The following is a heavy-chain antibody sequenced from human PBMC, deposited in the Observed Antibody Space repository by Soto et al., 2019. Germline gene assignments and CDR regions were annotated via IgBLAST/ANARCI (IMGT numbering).Heavy chain of an antibody. D-gene: IGHD6-19*01. CDR2: INHSGST. Sequence: QVQLQQWGAGLLKPSETLSLTCAVYGGSFSGYYWSWIRQPPGKGLEWIGEINHSGSTNYNPSLKRRVTISVDTSKNQFSLKLSSVTAADTAVYYCARGRRVAVAGIFDYWGQGTLVTVSS. CDR1: GGSFSGYY. V-gene: IGHV4-34*01. CDR3: ARGRRVAVAGIFDY. J-gene: IGHJ4*02.